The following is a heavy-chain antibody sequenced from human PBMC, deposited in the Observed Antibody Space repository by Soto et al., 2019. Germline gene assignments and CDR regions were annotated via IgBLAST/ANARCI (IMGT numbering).Heavy chain of an antibody. D-gene: IGHD3-10*01. J-gene: IGHJ6*03. Sequence: SVRVSCKASGGTFSSYTISWVRQAPGQGLEWMGRIIPILGIANYAQKFQGRVTITADKSTSTAYMELSSLRSEDTAVYYCATQYDGHYYYMDVWGKGTTVTVSS. CDR2: IIPILGIA. CDR3: ATQYDGHYYYMDV. CDR1: GGTFSSYT. V-gene: IGHV1-69*02.